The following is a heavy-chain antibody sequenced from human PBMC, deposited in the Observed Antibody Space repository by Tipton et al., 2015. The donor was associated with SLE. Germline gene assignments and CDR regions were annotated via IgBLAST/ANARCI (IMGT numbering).Heavy chain of an antibody. CDR1: GGHFSGYF. Sequence: TLSLTCAVSGGHFSGYFWSWIRQSPGRGLEWIGEINHRGSTNYNPSLERRVTISADTSKNQFSLNLDSVTAADTAVYYCARAGNYDVLTGYFPVAFDYWGQGTLVAVSS. V-gene: IGHV4-34*01. CDR3: ARAGNYDVLTGYFPVAFDY. D-gene: IGHD3-9*01. J-gene: IGHJ4*02. CDR2: INHRGST.